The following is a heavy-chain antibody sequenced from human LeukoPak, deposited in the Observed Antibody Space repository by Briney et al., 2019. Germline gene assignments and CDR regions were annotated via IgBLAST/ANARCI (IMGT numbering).Heavy chain of an antibody. V-gene: IGHV4-39*01. J-gene: IGHJ4*02. Sequence: SETLSLTCTVSGGSISSSSYYWGWIRQPPGKGLEWIGSIYYSGSTYYNPSLKSRVTISVDTSKNQFSLKLSSVTAADTAVYYCARRAFGPVTTGVSTVDYWGQGTLVTVSS. CDR1: GGSISSSSYY. D-gene: IGHD1-14*01. CDR3: ARRAFGPVTTGVSTVDY. CDR2: IYYSGST.